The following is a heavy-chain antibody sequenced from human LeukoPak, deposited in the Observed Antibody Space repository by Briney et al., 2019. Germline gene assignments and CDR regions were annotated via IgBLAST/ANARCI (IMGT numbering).Heavy chain of an antibody. CDR1: DGSIRTYY. CDR3: ATNKDWAEAD. CDR2: IYYRGDI. Sequence: PSETLSLTCSVSDGSIRTYYWSWIRQSPGQGLEWIGNIYYRGDINYDPSLKSRVIISIDTSKNQFSLKVTSLTAADTAVYYCATNKDWAEADWGQGTLVIVSS. D-gene: IGHD3/OR15-3a*01. J-gene: IGHJ4*02. V-gene: IGHV4-59*03.